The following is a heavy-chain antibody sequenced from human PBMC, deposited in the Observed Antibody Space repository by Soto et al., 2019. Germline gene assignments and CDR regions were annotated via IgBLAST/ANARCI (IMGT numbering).Heavy chain of an antibody. Sequence: GESLKISCKGSGYSFTSYWIGWVRQMPGKGLEWMGIIYPGDSDTRYSPSFQGQVTISADESISTAYLQWSSLKASDTAMYYCARKGPNYYDSSGYSGDFDYWGQGTLVTGSS. V-gene: IGHV5-51*01. J-gene: IGHJ4*02. CDR2: IYPGDSDT. CDR3: ARKGPNYYDSSGYSGDFDY. D-gene: IGHD3-22*01. CDR1: GYSFTSYW.